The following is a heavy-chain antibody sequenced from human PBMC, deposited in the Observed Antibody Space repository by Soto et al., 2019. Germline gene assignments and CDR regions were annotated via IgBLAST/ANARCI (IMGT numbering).Heavy chain of an antibody. Sequence: SVKVSCKASGGTFSSYAISWVRQAPGQGLEWMGGIIPIFGTANYAQKFQGRVTITADKSTSTAYMELSSLRSEDTAVYYCAKARELGRSGWHPYYYYGMDVWGQGTTVTVYS. J-gene: IGHJ6*02. CDR3: AKARELGRSGWHPYYYYGMDV. V-gene: IGHV1-69*06. D-gene: IGHD6-19*01. CDR1: GGTFSSYA. CDR2: IIPIFGTA.